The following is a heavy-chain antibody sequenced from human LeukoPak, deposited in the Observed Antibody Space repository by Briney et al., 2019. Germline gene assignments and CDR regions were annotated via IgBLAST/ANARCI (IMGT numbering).Heavy chain of an antibody. J-gene: IGHJ4*02. Sequence: GGSLRLSCAASGFTFSDYWMSWVRQAPGKGLEWVANIKQDGNEKYYVGSVKGRFTISRDNAKNSVYLQMSSLRAEDTAVYYCARNYFAYWGQGTLVTVSS. V-gene: IGHV3-7*03. CDR3: ARNYFAY. CDR2: IKQDGNEK. CDR1: GFTFSDYW.